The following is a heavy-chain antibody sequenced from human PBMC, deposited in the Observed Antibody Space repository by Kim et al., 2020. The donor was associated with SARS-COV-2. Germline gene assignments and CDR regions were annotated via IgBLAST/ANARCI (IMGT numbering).Heavy chain of an antibody. V-gene: IGHV4-34*01. D-gene: IGHD3-10*01. J-gene: IGHJ4*02. Sequence: SETLSLTCAVYGGSFSGYYWSWIRQPPGKGLEWIGEINHSGSTNYNPSLKSRVTISVDTSKNQFSLKLSSVTAADTAVYYCARGAMVRGVYIPPILDYWGQGTLVTVSS. CDR2: INHSGST. CDR1: GGSFSGYY. CDR3: ARGAMVRGVYIPPILDY.